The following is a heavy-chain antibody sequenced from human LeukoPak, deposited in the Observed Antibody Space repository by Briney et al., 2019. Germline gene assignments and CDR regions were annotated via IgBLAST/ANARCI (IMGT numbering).Heavy chain of an antibody. V-gene: IGHV4-31*03. CDR2: IYYSGST. Sequence: SETLSLTCTVSGGSISSGGYYWSWIRQHPGKGLEWIGYIYYSGSTYYNPSLKSRVTISVDMSKNQFSLKLSSVTAADTAVYYCARGARDYMDVWGKGTTVTVSS. CDR3: ARGARDYMDV. J-gene: IGHJ6*03. CDR1: GGSISSGGYY.